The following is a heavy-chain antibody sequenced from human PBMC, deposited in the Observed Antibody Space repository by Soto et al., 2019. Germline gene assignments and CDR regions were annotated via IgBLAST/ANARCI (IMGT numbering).Heavy chain of an antibody. CDR2: VNSDGTIT. Sequence: EVQLVESGGGLVQPGGSLRLSCAASGFDFSNAWMHWVRQAPGKGLVWVSHVNSDGTITTYADSVKGRFTISRDNAKNTVYLQMNSLRVEDPAVYYCTRDQAYSSAAWGQGTPVTVSS. J-gene: IGHJ5*02. V-gene: IGHV3-74*01. D-gene: IGHD2-21*01. CDR3: TRDQAYSSAA. CDR1: GFDFSNAW.